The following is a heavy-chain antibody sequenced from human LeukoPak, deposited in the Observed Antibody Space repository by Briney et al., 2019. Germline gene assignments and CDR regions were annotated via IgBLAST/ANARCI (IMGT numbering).Heavy chain of an antibody. CDR3: ATSEPGIAVAL. CDR1: GLIFRNYG. Sequence: GGSLRLSCAASGLIFRNYGMLWVRQAPGKGLEWVATIYYDGNNKYYADSVKGRFTISKDNSKNTLYLQMNSLRAEDTAMYYCATSEPGIAVALWGQGTLVIVSS. V-gene: IGHV3-33*01. D-gene: IGHD6-19*01. J-gene: IGHJ4*02. CDR2: IYYDGNNK.